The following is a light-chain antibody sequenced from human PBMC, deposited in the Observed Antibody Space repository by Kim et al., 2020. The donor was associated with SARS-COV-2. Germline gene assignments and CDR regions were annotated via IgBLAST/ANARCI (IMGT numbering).Light chain of an antibody. CDR2: DAS. V-gene: IGKV3-11*01. J-gene: IGKJ5*01. CDR1: QRVSNY. CDR3: QQRSNWPRNT. Sequence: EIVLTQSPATLSLSPGERATLSCRASQRVSNYLAWYQHKPGQAPRLLIHDASNRATGITARFSGSGSGTDFTLTISSLEPEDSAVYYCQQRSNWPRNTFGQGTRLEIK.